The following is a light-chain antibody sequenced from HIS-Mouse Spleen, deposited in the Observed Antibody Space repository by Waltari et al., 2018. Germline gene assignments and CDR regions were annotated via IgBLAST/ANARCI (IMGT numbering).Light chain of an antibody. J-gene: IGKJ2*01. CDR1: KSVLYSSNNKNY. CDR2: WAS. CDR3: QQYYSTPYT. V-gene: IGKV4-1*01. Sequence: DILVTQSPDSLAVAVGGRATINCKSSKSVLYSSNNKNYLAWYQQKPGQPPKLLIYWASTRESGVPDRFSGSGSGTDFTLTISSLQAEDVAVYYCQQYYSTPYTFGQGTKLEIK.